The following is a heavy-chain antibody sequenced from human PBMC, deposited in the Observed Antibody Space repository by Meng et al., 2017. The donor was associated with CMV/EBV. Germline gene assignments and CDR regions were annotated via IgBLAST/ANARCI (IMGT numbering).Heavy chain of an antibody. D-gene: IGHD6-13*01. Sequence: GGSLRLSCAASGFTLDDYGMSWVRQAPGKGLEWVSGINWNGGSTGYADSVKGRFTISRDNAKNSLYLQMNSLRAEDTALYYYARDPRDGSSWYWVDYWGQGTLVTVSS. V-gene: IGHV3-20*04. CDR3: ARDPRDGSSWYWVDY. J-gene: IGHJ4*02. CDR2: INWNGGST. CDR1: GFTLDDYG.